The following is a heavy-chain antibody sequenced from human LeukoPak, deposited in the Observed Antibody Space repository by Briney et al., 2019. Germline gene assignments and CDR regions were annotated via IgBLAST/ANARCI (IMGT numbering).Heavy chain of an antibody. D-gene: IGHD2-15*01. CDR1: GYSFATHG. V-gene: IGHV1-18*01. CDR3: AKDHQFDFDY. CDR2: IGAYNGNT. Sequence: ASVKVSCKASGYSFATHGISWVRQAPGQGLEWMGWIGAYNGNTNYALKFQGRVTMTTDTSTSTAYMELRSLRSDDTAVYYCAKDHQFDFDYWGQGTLVTVSS. J-gene: IGHJ4*02.